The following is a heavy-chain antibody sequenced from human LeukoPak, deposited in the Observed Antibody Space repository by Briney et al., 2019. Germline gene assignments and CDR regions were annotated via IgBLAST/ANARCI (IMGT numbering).Heavy chain of an antibody. Sequence: SETLSLTCTVSVGSIGRSSYYWGWIRQPPGKGLEWIGNIYYNGNTDYNPSLKSRVTISVDTSKNQFSLKLSSVTAADTAVYYCARDIGAYYGSGSNWFDPWGQGTLVTVSS. D-gene: IGHD3-10*01. CDR2: IYYNGNT. V-gene: IGHV4-39*07. J-gene: IGHJ5*02. CDR1: VGSIGRSSYY. CDR3: ARDIGAYYGSGSNWFDP.